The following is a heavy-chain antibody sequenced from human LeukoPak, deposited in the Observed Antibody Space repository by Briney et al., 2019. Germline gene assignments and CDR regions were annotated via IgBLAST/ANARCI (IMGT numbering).Heavy chain of an antibody. V-gene: IGHV3-53*01. Sequence: GGSLRLSCAASGFTFSSYAMRWVRQAPGKGLEWVSVIYSGGSTYYADSVKGRFTISRDNSKNTLYLQMNSLRAEDTAVYYCARGSYYYDSSGSGGYYFDYWGQGTLVTVSS. CDR1: GFTFSSYA. CDR3: ARGSYYYDSSGSGGYYFDY. D-gene: IGHD3-22*01. CDR2: IYSGGST. J-gene: IGHJ4*02.